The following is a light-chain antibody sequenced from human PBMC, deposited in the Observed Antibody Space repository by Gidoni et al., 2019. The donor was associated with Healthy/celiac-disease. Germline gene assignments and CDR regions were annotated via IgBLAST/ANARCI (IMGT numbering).Light chain of an antibody. Sequence: DIQMTQSPSSLSASVGGRVTISCRASQSISIYLNWYQQKPGKAPKVLIYAASSLQSGVPSRFSGSGSGTDFTLTISSLQPEDFATYYCQQSYITPRTFGHGTKVDIK. V-gene: IGKV1-39*01. CDR2: AAS. J-gene: IGKJ1*01. CDR3: QQSYITPRT. CDR1: QSISIY.